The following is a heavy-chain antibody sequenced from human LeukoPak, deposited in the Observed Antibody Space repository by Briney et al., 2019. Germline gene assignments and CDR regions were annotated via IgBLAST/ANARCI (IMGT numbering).Heavy chain of an antibody. CDR3: ARRQFYYYGMDV. J-gene: IGHJ6*02. V-gene: IGHV3-48*03. CDR2: ISSGGSSI. D-gene: IGHD5-24*01. CDR1: GFTFNTYE. Sequence: PGGSLRLSCAASGFTFNTYEMNWVRQAPGKGLEWVSYISSGGSSIYYADSVKGRFTISGDNAKNSLYLQMNSLRAEDTAVYYCARRQFYYYGMDVWGQGTTVTAS.